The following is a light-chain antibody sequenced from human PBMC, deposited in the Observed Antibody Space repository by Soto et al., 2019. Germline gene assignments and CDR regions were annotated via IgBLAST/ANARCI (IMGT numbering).Light chain of an antibody. Sequence: QSALTQPRSVSGSPGQSVTISCTGTSSDVGFYNYVSWYQQQHPGKAPKLMIYEVDNRPSGVSIRFSGSKSGKTASLTISGLLAEDEPDYYCSSYEHGSTYVFGTGTKVTVL. CDR2: EVD. CDR3: SSYEHGSTYV. J-gene: IGLJ1*01. V-gene: IGLV2-14*01. CDR1: SSDVGFYNY.